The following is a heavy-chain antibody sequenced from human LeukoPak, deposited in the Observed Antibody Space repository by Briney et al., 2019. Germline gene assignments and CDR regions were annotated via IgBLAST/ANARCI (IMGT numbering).Heavy chain of an antibody. Sequence: GRSLRLSCAASGFTFSSYAMHWVRQAPGKRLEWVAVISYDGSNKYYADSVKGRFTISRDNSKYTLYLQMNGLRAEDTAVYYCARISCTSCSAMYYMDVWGKGTTVTVSS. V-gene: IGHV3-30*04. CDR3: ARISCTSCSAMYYMDV. J-gene: IGHJ6*03. D-gene: IGHD2-2*01. CDR1: GFTFSSYA. CDR2: ISYDGSNK.